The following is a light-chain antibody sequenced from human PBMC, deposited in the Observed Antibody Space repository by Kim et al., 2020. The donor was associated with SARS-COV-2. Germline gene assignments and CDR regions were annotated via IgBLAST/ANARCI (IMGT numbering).Light chain of an antibody. CDR3: RHYGTSQGVS. CDR1: QTVSHNY. Sequence: EIVLTQSPGALSLSPGESATLSCRASQTVSHNYLAWYRQKPGQPPRLLIYDAAKRATGIPDRFGGSGSDTDFTLTISGLEPEEFAVYYCRHYGTSQGVSFGGGTKVDIK. V-gene: IGKV3-20*01. CDR2: DAA. J-gene: IGKJ4*01.